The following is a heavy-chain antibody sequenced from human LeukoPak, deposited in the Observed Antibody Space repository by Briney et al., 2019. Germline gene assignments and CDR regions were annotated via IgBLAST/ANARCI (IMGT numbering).Heavy chain of an antibody. CDR2: IFNSGTT. CDR1: GASVNSDSYY. D-gene: IGHD5-18*01. CDR3: ADTYGS. V-gene: IGHV4-30-4*08. Sequence: SETLSLTCTVTGASVNSDSYYWSWIRQPPGQGLEWIGYIFNSGTTYYIPSLRSRVIISLDTSKNQFSLKMSSVTAADTAVYFCADTYGSWGQGTLVTVSS. J-gene: IGHJ4*02.